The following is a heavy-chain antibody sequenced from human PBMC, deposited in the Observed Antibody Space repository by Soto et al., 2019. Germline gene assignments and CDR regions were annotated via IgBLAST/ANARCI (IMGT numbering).Heavy chain of an antibody. Sequence: SQTLSLTCTVSRGPLSRGGNNWSWIREYPGKGLELIGYIYYSGSTYYNPSLKSRVTISVGTSKNQFSLKLSSVTAADTAVYYCASDTGGPDAFDIWGQGTMVTGS. J-gene: IGHJ3*02. D-gene: IGHD2-8*02. CDR1: RGPLSRGGNN. CDR2: IYYSGST. V-gene: IGHV4-31*03. CDR3: ASDTGGPDAFDI.